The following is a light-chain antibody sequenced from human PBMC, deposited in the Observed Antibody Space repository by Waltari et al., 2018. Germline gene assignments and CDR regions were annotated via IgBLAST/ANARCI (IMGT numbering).Light chain of an antibody. CDR2: AAS. CDR1: QGISNS. CDR3: QQYYSTPPYT. Sequence: DIQMTQSPSSLSASVGDRVTITCRASQGISNSLAWYQQKPGKAPKLLLYAASRLESGVPSRFSGSGSGTDYTLTISSLQPEDFATYYCQQYYSTPPYTFGQWTKLEI. V-gene: IGKV1-NL1*01. J-gene: IGKJ2*01.